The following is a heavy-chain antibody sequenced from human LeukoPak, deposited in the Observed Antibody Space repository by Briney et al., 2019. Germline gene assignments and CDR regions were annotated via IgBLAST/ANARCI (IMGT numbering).Heavy chain of an antibody. CDR2: INHSGST. V-gene: IGHV4-34*01. J-gene: IGHJ4*02. CDR1: GGSFSGYY. Sequence: PSETLSLTCAVYGGSFSGYYWSWIRQPPGKGLVWIGEINHSGSTNYNPSLKSRATISVDTSKNQFSLKLSSVTAADTAVYYCARGPNHSSGWFHWGQGTLVAVSS. CDR3: ARGPNHSSGWFH. D-gene: IGHD6-19*01.